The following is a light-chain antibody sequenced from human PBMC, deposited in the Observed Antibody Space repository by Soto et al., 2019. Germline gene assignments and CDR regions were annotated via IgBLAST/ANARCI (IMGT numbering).Light chain of an antibody. CDR3: QSADSSDTYGV. CDR1: ALPKQY. V-gene: IGLV3-25*02. CDR2: KDS. Sequence: SYELTQPPSVSVSPGQTARITCSGDALPKQYAYWYQQKPGQAPVLVIYKDSERPSGIPERISGSSSGRTVTLTISGVQAEDEADYFCQSADSSDTYGVFGGGTKVTVL. J-gene: IGLJ2*01.